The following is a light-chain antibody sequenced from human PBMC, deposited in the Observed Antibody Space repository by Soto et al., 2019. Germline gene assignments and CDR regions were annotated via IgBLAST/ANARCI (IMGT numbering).Light chain of an antibody. J-gene: IGKJ1*01. Sequence: EIVLTQSPATLSLSPGERATLSCRASQSVSSNCLAWYQQKPGQAPRLLIYDASTRATGIPDRFSGSGSGTDFTLTISRLEPEDFAVYCCQQFDGSLWTFGPGTKVDIK. CDR1: QSVSSNC. CDR3: QQFDGSLWT. CDR2: DAS. V-gene: IGKV3-20*01.